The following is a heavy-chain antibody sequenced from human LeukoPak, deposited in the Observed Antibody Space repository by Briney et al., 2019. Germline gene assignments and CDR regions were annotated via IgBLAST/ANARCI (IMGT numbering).Heavy chain of an antibody. J-gene: IGHJ3*01. CDR2: IRYGGSNE. V-gene: IGHV3-30*02. CDR3: AQSRAPTADPDAFDV. CDR1: GFTFRNYG. Sequence: GGSLRLSCAGSGFTFRNYGIHWVRQAPGKGLEWVAFIRYGGSNEYYTDSVKGRFTISRDNSKNSLYLQMNSLRTGDTAVYYCAQSRAPTADPDAFDVWGRGTMVTVSS. D-gene: IGHD1-14*01.